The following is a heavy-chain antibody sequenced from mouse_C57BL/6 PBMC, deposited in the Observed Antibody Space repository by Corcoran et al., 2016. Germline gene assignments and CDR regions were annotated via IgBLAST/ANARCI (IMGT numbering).Heavy chain of an antibody. CDR1: GYTFTDYY. CDR2: INPNNGGT. V-gene: IGHV1-26*01. J-gene: IGHJ4*01. D-gene: IGHD1-1*01. CDR3: ARGRGIYYGSSLYYYAMDY. Sequence: EVQLQQSGPELVKPGASVKISCKASGYTFTDYYMNWVKQSHGKSLEWIGDINPNNGGTSYNQKFKGKATLTVDKSSSTAYMELRSLTSEDSAVYYCARGRGIYYGSSLYYYAMDYWGQGTSVTVSS.